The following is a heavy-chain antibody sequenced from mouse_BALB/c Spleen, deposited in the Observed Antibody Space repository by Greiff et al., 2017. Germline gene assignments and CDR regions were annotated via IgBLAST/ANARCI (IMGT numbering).Heavy chain of an antibody. Sequence: QVQLQQSGAELAKPGASVKMSCKASGYTFTSYWMHWVKQRPGQGLEWIGYINPSTGYTEYNQKFKDKATLTADKSSSTAYMQLSSLTSEDSAVYYCARRGYGNLFAYWGQGTLVTVSA. CDR2: INPSTGYT. CDR1: GYTFTSYW. D-gene: IGHD2-10*02. J-gene: IGHJ3*01. V-gene: IGHV1-7*01. CDR3: ARRGYGNLFAY.